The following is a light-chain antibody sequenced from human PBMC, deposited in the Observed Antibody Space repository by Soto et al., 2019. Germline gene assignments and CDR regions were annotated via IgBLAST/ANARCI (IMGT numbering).Light chain of an antibody. Sequence: IFMTQSPVTLSVSPGEIATLSCXASQSVRRNLEWYXQKXGKAPRXXXYGASTRATGIPARFSGSGSGTEFTLTISSLQSEDFEVYYCQQYNNWFRTFGQGTKVDIK. CDR1: QSVRRN. CDR3: QQYNNWFRT. CDR2: GAS. V-gene: IGKV3-15*01. J-gene: IGKJ1*01.